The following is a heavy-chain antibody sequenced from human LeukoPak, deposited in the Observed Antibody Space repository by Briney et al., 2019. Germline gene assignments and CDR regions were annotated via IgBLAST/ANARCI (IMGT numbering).Heavy chain of an antibody. CDR2: ISYDGSNK. CDR1: GFTFSSYG. D-gene: IGHD2-2*01. J-gene: IGHJ4*02. V-gene: IGHV3-30*03. CDR3: ARDAVKTVVPAAMDF. Sequence: PGGSLRLSCAASGFTFSSYGMHWVRQAPGKGLEWVAVISYDGSNKYYADSVKGRFTISRDNSKNTLYLQMNSLRAEDTAVYYCARDAVKTVVPAAMDFWGQGTLVTVSS.